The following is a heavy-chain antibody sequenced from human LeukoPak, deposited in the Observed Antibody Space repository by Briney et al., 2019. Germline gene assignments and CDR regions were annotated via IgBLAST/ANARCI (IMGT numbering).Heavy chain of an antibody. V-gene: IGHV1-2*06. CDR1: GYTFTGYY. J-gene: IGHJ4*02. Sequence: ASVKVSCKASGYTFTGYYMHWVRQAPGQGLEWMGRINPNSGGTNYAQKFQGRVTMTRNTSISTAYMELGSLRSEDTAVYYCARGVRGAAAGTAWGQGTLVTVSS. CDR3: ARGVRGAAAGTA. CDR2: INPNSGGT. D-gene: IGHD6-13*01.